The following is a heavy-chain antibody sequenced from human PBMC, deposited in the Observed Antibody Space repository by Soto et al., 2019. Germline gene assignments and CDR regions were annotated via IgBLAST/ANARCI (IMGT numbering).Heavy chain of an antibody. V-gene: IGHV3-30-3*01. J-gene: IGHJ5*01. Sequence: QVQLVESGGGVVQPGKSLRLSCAASGFTFSSYALHWVRQAPGKGLEWVAVMSYDGSNEYADSVKGRFTISRDNFKNTLYLQMSSMRTDDTAVYYCARDPTSPEYRYSGRFRDTPFDSWVQGTLVTVSS. D-gene: IGHD1-26*01. CDR1: GFTFSSYA. CDR3: ARDPTSPEYRYSGRFRDTPFDS. CDR2: MSYDGSNE.